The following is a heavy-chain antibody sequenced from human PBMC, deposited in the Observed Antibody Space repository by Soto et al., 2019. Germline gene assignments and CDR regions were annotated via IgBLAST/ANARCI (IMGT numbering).Heavy chain of an antibody. D-gene: IGHD2-2*01. J-gene: IGHJ4*02. Sequence: GGSLRLSCAASGFTVSSNYMSWVRQAPGKGLEWVSVIYSGGSTYYAESVKGRFTISTDNSKNTLYLQMNSLSAEDTAVYYCARGLRPHIPDYFDYWGQGTLVTVSS. CDR2: IYSGGST. CDR3: ARGLRPHIPDYFDY. V-gene: IGHV3-53*01. CDR1: GFTVSSNY.